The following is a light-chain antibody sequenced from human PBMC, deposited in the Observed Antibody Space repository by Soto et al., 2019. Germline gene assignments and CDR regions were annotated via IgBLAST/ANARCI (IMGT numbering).Light chain of an antibody. CDR2: KAF. CDR3: QQYETFPLT. Sequence: DIQMTQSPATLSASVGDRVTIGCRASQNISGWLAWFQQKPGKALKLLFFKAFILESVFLSRFRGSGPATEFTFTFSSLQPKAFASYYCQQYETFPLTFGGGTKVDIK. CDR1: QNISGW. V-gene: IGKV1-5*03. J-gene: IGKJ4*01.